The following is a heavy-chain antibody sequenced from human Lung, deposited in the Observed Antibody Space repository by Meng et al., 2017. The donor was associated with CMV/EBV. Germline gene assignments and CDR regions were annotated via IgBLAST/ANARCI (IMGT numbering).Heavy chain of an antibody. CDR3: AHSGSTTCYTFRMGV. Sequence: SXXVSXKASGGTFSNYAVSWVRQAPGQGLEWMGGIIPIFCIPNYARNFKGKITISTDGYTVYMEVNSLRSEDTATYYCAHSGSTTCYTFRMGVLGQGTTVTVSS. V-gene: IGHV1-69*05. CDR1: GGTFSNYA. CDR2: IIPIFCIP. D-gene: IGHD2-15*01. J-gene: IGHJ6*02.